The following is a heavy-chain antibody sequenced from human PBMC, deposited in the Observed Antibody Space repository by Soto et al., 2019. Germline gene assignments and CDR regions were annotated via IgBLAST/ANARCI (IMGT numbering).Heavy chain of an antibody. J-gene: IGHJ4*02. CDR1: GFTFSSYA. D-gene: IGHD4-17*01. CDR3: AKGRPTTSRSVTWIDY. CDR2: ISGSGGST. Sequence: EVQLLESGGGLVQPGGSLRLSCAASGFTFSSYAMSWVRQAPGKGLEGVSAISGSGGSTYYEDYVKGRFTISRDNSKNTLYRQMNSLRAEDTAVYYCAKGRPTTSRSVTWIDYWGQGTLVTVSS. V-gene: IGHV3-23*01.